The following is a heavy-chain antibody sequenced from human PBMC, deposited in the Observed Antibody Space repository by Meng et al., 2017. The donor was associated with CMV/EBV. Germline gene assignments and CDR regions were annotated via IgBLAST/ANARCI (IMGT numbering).Heavy chain of an antibody. CDR2: IKSKTDGGTT. D-gene: IGHD3-9*01. CDR3: TTTKTYYDILTGYYYYYYGMDV. J-gene: IGHJ6*02. V-gene: IGHV3-15*01. Sequence: LSLTCAASGFTFSNTWMSWVRQAPGKGLEWVGRIKSKTDGGTTDYAAPVKGRFTISRDDSKNTLYLQMNSLKTEDTAVYYCTTTKTYYDILTGYYYYYYGMDVWGQGTTVTVSS. CDR1: GFTFSNTW.